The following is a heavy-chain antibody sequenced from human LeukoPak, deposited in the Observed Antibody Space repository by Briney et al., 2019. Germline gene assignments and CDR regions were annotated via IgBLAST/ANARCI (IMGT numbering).Heavy chain of an antibody. D-gene: IGHD3-10*01. J-gene: IGHJ3*02. Sequence: ASVKVSCKASGYTFTSYGISWVRQAPGQGLEWMGWISAYNGNTNYAQKLRGRVTTTTDTSTSTAYMELRSLRSDDTAVYYCARGYGSGSYLPRRNDAFDIWGQGTMVTVSS. CDR1: GYTFTSYG. CDR2: ISAYNGNT. V-gene: IGHV1-18*01. CDR3: ARGYGSGSYLPRRNDAFDI.